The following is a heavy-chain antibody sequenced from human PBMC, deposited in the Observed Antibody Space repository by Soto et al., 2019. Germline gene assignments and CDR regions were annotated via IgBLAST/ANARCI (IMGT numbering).Heavy chain of an antibody. CDR3: ANYIAVAGAYWFDP. Sequence: GGSLRLSCAASGFSFRNYAMSWVRQSPGKGLEWVSSISNSGGSTSHADSVKGRFTISRDNSENTLYLQMNSLRAEDTAVYYCANYIAVAGAYWFDPWGQGTLVTVSS. CDR2: ISNSGGST. J-gene: IGHJ5*02. CDR1: GFSFRNYA. V-gene: IGHV3-23*01. D-gene: IGHD6-19*01.